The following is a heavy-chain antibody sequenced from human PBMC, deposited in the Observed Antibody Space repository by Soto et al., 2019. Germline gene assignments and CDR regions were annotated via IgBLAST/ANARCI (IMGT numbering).Heavy chain of an antibody. V-gene: IGHV3-30-3*01. Sequence: QVQLVESGGGVVQPGRSLRLSCAASGFTFSNYAMHWVRQAPGKGLEWVAVISYDGSNKYYADSVKGRFTIYRDNSKNTMSVQMNGLRAEDTAVYYCAREDTGSFDYWGQGTLVTVSS. CDR3: AREDTGSFDY. D-gene: IGHD2-8*02. J-gene: IGHJ4*02. CDR1: GFTFSNYA. CDR2: ISYDGSNK.